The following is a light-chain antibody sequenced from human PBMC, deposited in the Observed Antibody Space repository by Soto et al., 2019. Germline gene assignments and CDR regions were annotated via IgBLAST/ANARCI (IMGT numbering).Light chain of an antibody. J-gene: IGLJ1*01. CDR2: EVN. CDR3: CSYAGSSTFYV. CDR1: SSDVGSYNL. V-gene: IGLV2-23*02. Sequence: QSVLTQPASVSGSPGQSITISCTGTSSDVGSYNLISWYQQYPDKAPKLMIYEVNKRPSGVSNRFSGSKSGNTASLTISGLQAEDEADYYCCSYAGSSTFYVFGSGTKVTV.